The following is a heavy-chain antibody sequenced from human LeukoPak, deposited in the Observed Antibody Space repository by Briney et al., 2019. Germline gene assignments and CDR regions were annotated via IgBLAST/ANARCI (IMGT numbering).Heavy chain of an antibody. D-gene: IGHD3-22*01. J-gene: IGHJ4*02. CDR3: ARGDSYYYDTPYYFDY. CDR2: IIPIFGTA. Sequence: SVKVSCKASGGTFSSYAISWVRQAPGQGLEWMGGIIPIFGTANYAQKFQGRVTITADESTSTAYMELSSLRPEDTAVYYCARGDSYYYDTPYYFDYWGQGTLVTVSS. CDR1: GGTFSSYA. V-gene: IGHV1-69*13.